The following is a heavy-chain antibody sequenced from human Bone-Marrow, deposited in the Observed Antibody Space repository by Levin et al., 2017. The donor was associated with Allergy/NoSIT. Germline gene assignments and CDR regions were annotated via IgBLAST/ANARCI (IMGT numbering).Heavy chain of an antibody. CDR2: ISDSGRT. J-gene: IGHJ4*02. CDR1: LGPFRGYY. Sequence: KASETLSLTCAVSLGPFRGYYWTWIRQSPGKGLEWVGEISDSGRTKYNPSLESRLSFSIDTSKKEFSLNLTSVTAADTAVYYCARRGKTPLQSSGSYYNRWGQGTLVTVSS. CDR3: ARRGKTPLQSSGSYYNR. V-gene: IGHV4-34*01. D-gene: IGHD3-10*01.